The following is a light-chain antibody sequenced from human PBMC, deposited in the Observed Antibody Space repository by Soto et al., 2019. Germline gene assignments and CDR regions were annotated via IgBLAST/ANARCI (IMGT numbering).Light chain of an antibody. V-gene: IGKV3-20*01. Sequence: EIVLTQSPGTLSLSPGERATLSCRASQSVSSSLAWYQQKPGQAPRLLIYGASSRATGIQDRFSGSGSGPDFTLTISRLEPEDFAVYFCQHYGSSRTFGQGTKVDIK. J-gene: IGKJ1*01. CDR2: GAS. CDR1: QSVSSS. CDR3: QHYGSSRT.